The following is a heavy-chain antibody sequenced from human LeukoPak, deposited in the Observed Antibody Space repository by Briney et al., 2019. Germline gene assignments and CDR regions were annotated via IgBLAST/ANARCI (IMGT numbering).Heavy chain of an antibody. J-gene: IGHJ3*02. CDR3: AREGFVWELKHAFDI. CDR1: GGTFSSST. V-gene: IGHV1-69*16. D-gene: IGHD3-10*01. CDR2: ITPVLGTS. Sequence: ASVKVSCXASGGTFSSSTVSWVRLAPGQGLEWVGGITPVLGTSNYAQKFQGRVMISTDESTSTVYMELSSLGSEDTAVYYCAREGFVWELKHAFDIWGQGTMVSVSS.